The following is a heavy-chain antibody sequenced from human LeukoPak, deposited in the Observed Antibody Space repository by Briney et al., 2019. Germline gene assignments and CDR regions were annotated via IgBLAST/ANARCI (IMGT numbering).Heavy chain of an antibody. CDR1: GDSIGGGDFY. D-gene: IGHD6-13*01. J-gene: IGHJ4*02. Sequence: SETLSLTCTVSGDSIGGGDFYWSWIRQPPGKGLEWLGYIYDTGSTYYNPFLNGRVTISVDKSKSQFSLELNSVTAADTAIYFCARDLLGAPAGLGGFDSWGQGTLVTVSS. CDR2: IYDTGST. V-gene: IGHV4-30-4*08. CDR3: ARDLLGAPAGLGGFDS.